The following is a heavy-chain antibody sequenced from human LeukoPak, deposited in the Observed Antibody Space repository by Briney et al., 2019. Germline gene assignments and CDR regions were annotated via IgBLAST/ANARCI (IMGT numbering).Heavy chain of an antibody. V-gene: IGHV5-51*01. CDR1: GYSFTTYW. CDR2: IYPGDSDI. Sequence: GESLKISCKGSGYSFTTYWIGWVRQMPGKGLEWVGNIYPGDSDIRYSPSFQGQVTISADRSSSTAYLQWSSLKASDTAMFYCARTPNNSPFDYVPWGQGTLVTVSS. J-gene: IGHJ4*02. D-gene: IGHD3-16*01. CDR3: ARTPNNSPFDYVP.